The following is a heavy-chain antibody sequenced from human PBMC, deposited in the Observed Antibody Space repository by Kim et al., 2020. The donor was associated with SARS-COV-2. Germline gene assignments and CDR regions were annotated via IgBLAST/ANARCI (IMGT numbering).Heavy chain of an antibody. CDR3: ARDSQGYDILTGSDY. D-gene: IGHD3-9*01. J-gene: IGHJ4*02. Sequence: DSVKGRFTISRDNSKNTLYLQMNSLRAEDTAVYYCARDSQGYDILTGSDYWGQGTLVTVSS. V-gene: IGHV3-30*01.